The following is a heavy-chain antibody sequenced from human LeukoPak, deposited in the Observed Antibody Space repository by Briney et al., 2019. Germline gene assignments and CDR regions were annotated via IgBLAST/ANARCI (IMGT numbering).Heavy chain of an antibody. CDR1: GGSISSSSYY. CDR2: IYYSGST. V-gene: IGHV4-39*07. D-gene: IGHD3-10*01. Sequence: SETLSLTCTVSGGSISSSSYYWGWIRQPPGKGLEWIGSIYYSGSTYYNPSLKSRVTISVDTSKNQFSLKLSSVTAADTAVYYCARDYGSGNEQWFDPWGQGTLVTVSS. J-gene: IGHJ5*02. CDR3: ARDYGSGNEQWFDP.